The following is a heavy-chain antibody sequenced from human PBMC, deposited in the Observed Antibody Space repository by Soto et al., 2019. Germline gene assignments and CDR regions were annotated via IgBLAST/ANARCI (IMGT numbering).Heavy chain of an antibody. CDR1: GFTFSMYW. D-gene: IGHD2-15*01. CDR2: INGYGTYT. J-gene: IGHJ4*02. Sequence: GGSLRLSCAASGFTFSMYWMHWVRQAPGKGLLWVSRINGYGTYTTYADSVKGRFTISRDNAKNTVYLQMNGLRAEDTAVYYCAREVGSGSGSYYWEYWGQETLVIVSS. V-gene: IGHV3-74*03. CDR3: AREVGSGSGSYYWEY.